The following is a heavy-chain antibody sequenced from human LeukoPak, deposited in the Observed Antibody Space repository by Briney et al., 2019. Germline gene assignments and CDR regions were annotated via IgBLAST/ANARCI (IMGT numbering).Heavy chain of an antibody. CDR1: GGSISSSSYY. CDR2: IYYSGST. CDR3: ARRHRGYSYGYGDY. D-gene: IGHD5-18*01. Sequence: SETLSLTCTVSGGSISSSSYYWGWIRQPPGKGLEWIGSIYYSGSTYYNPSLKSRVTISVGTSKNQFSLKLSSVTAADTAVYYCARRHRGYSYGYGDYWGQGTLVTVSS. J-gene: IGHJ4*02. V-gene: IGHV4-39*01.